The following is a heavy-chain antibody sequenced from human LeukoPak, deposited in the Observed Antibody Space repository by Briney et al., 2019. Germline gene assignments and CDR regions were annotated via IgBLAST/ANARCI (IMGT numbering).Heavy chain of an antibody. CDR3: ARDRRDILIGSNWFDP. J-gene: IGHJ5*02. CDR2: INQDGSEK. V-gene: IGHV3-7*01. CDR1: GLTFRSYW. D-gene: IGHD3-9*01. Sequence: PGGSLRLSCAVSGLTFRSYWMSWVRQAPGKGLEWVANINQDGSEKYYVDSVKGRFTISRDNAKSSVYLQMNSLRGEDTAIYYCARDRRDILIGSNWFDPWGQGTLVTVSS.